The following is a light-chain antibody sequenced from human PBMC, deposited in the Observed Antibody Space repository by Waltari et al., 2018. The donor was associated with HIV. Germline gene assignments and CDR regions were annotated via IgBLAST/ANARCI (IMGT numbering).Light chain of an antibody. CDR1: SSDVGGYNS. V-gene: IGLV2-14*03. Sequence: QSALTQPASVSGSPGQSITISCTGTSSDVGGYNSVSWYQLHPGKAPKLMIYAVSNRLSGVSNRFSGSKSDNTASLTISGLQAEDEADYYCSSYTSTSTVYVFGTGTEVTVL. J-gene: IGLJ1*01. CDR2: AVS. CDR3: SSYTSTSTVYV.